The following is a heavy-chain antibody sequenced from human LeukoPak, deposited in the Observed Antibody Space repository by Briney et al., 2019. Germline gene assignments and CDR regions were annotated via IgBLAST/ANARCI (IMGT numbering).Heavy chain of an antibody. CDR3: ARDLGQYYDTSDNWFDP. CDR2: INSDGINT. J-gene: IGHJ5*02. Sequence: GGSQRLSCAASGFTFSSYEMNWVRQAPGKGLVWVSRINSDGINTSYADSVKGRFTISRDNAKNTLNLPMNSLRAEDTAVYYCARDLGQYYDTSDNWFDPWGQGTLVTVSS. V-gene: IGHV3-74*01. D-gene: IGHD3-22*01. CDR1: GFTFSSYE.